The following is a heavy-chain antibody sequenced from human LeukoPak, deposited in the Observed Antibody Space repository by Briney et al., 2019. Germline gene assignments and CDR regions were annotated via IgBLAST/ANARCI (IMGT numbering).Heavy chain of an antibody. CDR3: AKAPGFPGYYYYMDV. CDR1: GFTFSSYG. J-gene: IGHJ6*03. V-gene: IGHV3-23*01. CDR2: ITATSSST. D-gene: IGHD3-10*01. Sequence: GGPLRLSCAASGFTFSSYGMSWVRQAPGKGLEWVSAITATSSSTHDADSVQGRFTISRDNSKNTLYLQMNSLRAEDTAVYYCAKAPGFPGYYYYMDVWGKGTTVTISS.